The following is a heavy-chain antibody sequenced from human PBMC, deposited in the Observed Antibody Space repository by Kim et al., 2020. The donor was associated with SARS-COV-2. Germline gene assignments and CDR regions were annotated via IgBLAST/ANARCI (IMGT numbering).Heavy chain of an antibody. V-gene: IGHV4-59*13. CDR1: GGSISSYY. CDR3: ARDFRISSSGWYSEGYYGMDV. D-gene: IGHD6-19*01. Sequence: SETLSLTCTVSGGSISSYYWSWIRQPPGKGLEWIGYIYYSGSTNYNPSLKSRVTISVDTSKNQFSLKLSSVTAADTAVYYCARDFRISSSGWYSEGYYGMDVWGQGTTVTVSS. J-gene: IGHJ6*02. CDR2: IYYSGST.